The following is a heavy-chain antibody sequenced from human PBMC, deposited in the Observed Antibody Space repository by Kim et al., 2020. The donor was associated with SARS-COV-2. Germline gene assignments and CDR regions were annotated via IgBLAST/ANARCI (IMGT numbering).Heavy chain of an antibody. CDR3: AKGKGVYNYAMDV. CDR2: ISGSGGYT. CDR1: GFTFSTYA. J-gene: IGHJ6*02. V-gene: IGHV3-23*01. Sequence: GGSLRLSCAASGFTFSTYAMTWVRQAPGKGLEWVSAISGSGGYTYYADSVKGRFTISRDNSKNTLYLQMSGLRAEDTAVYHCAKGKGVYNYAMDVWGQG.